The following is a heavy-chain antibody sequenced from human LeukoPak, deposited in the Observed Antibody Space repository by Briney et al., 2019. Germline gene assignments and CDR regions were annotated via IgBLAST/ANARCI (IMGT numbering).Heavy chain of an antibody. CDR1: GYTFTSYD. CDR2: MNPNSGNT. J-gene: IGHJ4*02. V-gene: IGHV1-8*01. D-gene: IGHD6-13*01. CDR3: AREIGEYSSSWYENDY. Sequence: ASVKVSCKASGYTFTSYDINWVRQATGQGLEWMGWMNPNSGNTGYAQKFQGRVTMTRNTSISTAYMELSSLRSEDTAVHYCAREIGEYSSSWYENDYWGQGTLVTVSS.